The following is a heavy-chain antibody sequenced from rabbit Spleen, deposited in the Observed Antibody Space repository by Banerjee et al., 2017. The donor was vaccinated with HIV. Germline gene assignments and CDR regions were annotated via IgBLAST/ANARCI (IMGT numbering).Heavy chain of an antibody. CDR2: IYAGSSGST. CDR3: ARGDFCFNL. V-gene: IGHV1S45*01. Sequence: QEQLEESGGDLVKPEGSLTLTCTASGFSFSSSYWICWVRQAPGKGLEWIACIYAGSSGSTYYASWAKGRFTISKTSSTTVTLQMTSLTAADTATYFCARGDFCFNLWGQGTLVTVS. J-gene: IGHJ4*01. CDR1: GFSFSSSYW. D-gene: IGHD4-2*01.